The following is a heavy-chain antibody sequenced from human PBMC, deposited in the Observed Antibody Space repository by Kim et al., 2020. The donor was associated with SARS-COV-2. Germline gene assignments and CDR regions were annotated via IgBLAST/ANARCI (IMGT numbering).Heavy chain of an antibody. Sequence: KGRFTISRDDSKSTAYLQMNSLKTEDTAVYYCTHMGGSTSRYYYYYGMDVWGQGTTVTVSS. D-gene: IGHD2-2*01. V-gene: IGHV3-73*01. CDR3: THMGGSTSRYYYYYGMDV. J-gene: IGHJ6*02.